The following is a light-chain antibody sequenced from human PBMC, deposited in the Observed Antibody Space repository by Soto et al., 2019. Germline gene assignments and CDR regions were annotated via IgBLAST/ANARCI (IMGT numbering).Light chain of an antibody. CDR3: QQYNAWPRT. V-gene: IGKV3-15*01. CDR1: QSVGTY. CDR2: GAS. Sequence: EIVMTQSPATLSVSPGERATLSCRASQSVGTYLAWYQQKPGQAPRLLIYGASTRAAGISPRFSGGGSGTEFTHPISSLQSEDFAVYYCQQYNAWPRTFGQGTKVGIK. J-gene: IGKJ1*01.